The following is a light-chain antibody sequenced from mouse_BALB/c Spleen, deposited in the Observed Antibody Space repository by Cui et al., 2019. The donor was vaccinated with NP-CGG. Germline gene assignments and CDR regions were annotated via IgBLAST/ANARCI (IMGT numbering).Light chain of an antibody. CDR1: TGAVTTSNY. CDR3: ALWYSNHWV. Sequence: QAVVTQESALTTSPGETVPLTCRSSTGAVTTSNYANWVQEKPDHLFTGRIGGTENRAPGVPARFSGSLIGDKAALTITGAQTDDEAIYFCALWYSNHWVFGGGTKLTVL. CDR2: GTE. V-gene: IGLV1*01. J-gene: IGLJ1*01.